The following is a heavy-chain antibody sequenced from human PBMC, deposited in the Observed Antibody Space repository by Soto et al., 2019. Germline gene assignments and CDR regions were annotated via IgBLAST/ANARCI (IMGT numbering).Heavy chain of an antibody. Sequence: SETLSLTCAVFGGSLSVYYWSWIRQPPGKGLEWIGEINHRGRSDYNPSLESRVTLSVDTSKSQFSLKLSSVTAADTAMYYCARAGITMVRGDYFDFWGQGTLVTVSS. CDR1: GGSLSVYY. CDR3: ARAGITMVRGDYFDF. CDR2: INHRGRS. J-gene: IGHJ4*02. D-gene: IGHD3-10*01. V-gene: IGHV4-34*01.